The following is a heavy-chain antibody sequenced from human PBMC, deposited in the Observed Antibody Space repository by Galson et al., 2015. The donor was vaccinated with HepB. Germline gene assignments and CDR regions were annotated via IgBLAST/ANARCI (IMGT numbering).Heavy chain of an antibody. CDR1: GFTFSSYW. J-gene: IGHJ5*02. V-gene: IGHV3-7*03. Sequence: SLRLSSAASGFTFSSYWMSWGRQAPGEGLEWVANIKQDGGEKYYVDSVKSRLTISRDNANNSLYLQMNSLRAEDTAVYYCAREAHGLSAKVWGGIIPTYCFDPWGQRTLVTVSS. D-gene: IGHD3-10*01. CDR2: IKQDGGEK. CDR3: AREAHGLSAKVWGGIIPTYCFDP.